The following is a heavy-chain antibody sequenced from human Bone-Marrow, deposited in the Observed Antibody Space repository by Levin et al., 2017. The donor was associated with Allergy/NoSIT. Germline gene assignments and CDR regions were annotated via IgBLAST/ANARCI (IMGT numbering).Heavy chain of an antibody. CDR3: ARGEVSHGFHFDY. V-gene: IGHV3-7*04. D-gene: IGHD5-24*01. J-gene: IGHJ4*02. CDR1: GFTFSGHR. Sequence: GESLKISCAASGFTFSGHRMNWVRQAPGKGLEWVANIKGDGSEQYYVDSVKGRFTISRDNAKNSLSLQMNSLRVEDMAVYYCARGEVSHGFHFDYWGQGILVTVSS. CDR2: IKGDGSEQ.